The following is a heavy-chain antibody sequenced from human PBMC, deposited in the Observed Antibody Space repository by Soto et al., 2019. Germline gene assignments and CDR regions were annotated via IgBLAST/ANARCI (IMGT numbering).Heavy chain of an antibody. V-gene: IGHV3-43*01. D-gene: IGHD3-10*01. CDR2: ISWDGGST. J-gene: IGHJ4*02. CDR3: AKDGRFGEWAFDY. Sequence: EVQLVESGGVVVQPGGSLRLSCAASGFTFDDYTMHWVRQAPGKGLEWVSLISWDGGSTYYADSVKGRFTISRDNSKNSLYLKMNGLRTEDTALYYCAKDGRFGEWAFDYWGQGTLVTVSS. CDR1: GFTFDDYT.